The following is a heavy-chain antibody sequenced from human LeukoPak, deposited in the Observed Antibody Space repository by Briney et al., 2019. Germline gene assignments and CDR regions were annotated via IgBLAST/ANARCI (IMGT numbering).Heavy chain of an antibody. Sequence: SETLSLTCTASGGSISSGSYYWSWIRQPAGKGLEWIGRIYTSGSTNYNPSLKSRVTISVDTSKNQFSLKLSSVTAADTAVYYCARDLYDSSGYYGAFDIWGQGTMVTVSS. CDR1: GGSISSGSYY. J-gene: IGHJ3*02. CDR3: ARDLYDSSGYYGAFDI. D-gene: IGHD3-22*01. CDR2: IYTSGST. V-gene: IGHV4-61*02.